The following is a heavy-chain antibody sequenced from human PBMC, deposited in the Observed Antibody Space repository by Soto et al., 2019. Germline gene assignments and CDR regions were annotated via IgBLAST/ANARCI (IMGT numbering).Heavy chain of an antibody. V-gene: IGHV1-46*01. CDR2: INPSGGST. Sequence: ASVKVSCKASGYTFTSYYMHWVRQAPGQGLEWMGIINPSGGSTSYAQKFQGRVTMTRDTSTSTVYMELSSLRSEDTAVYYCARTAVREPDYYYHGMDVWGQGTTVTVSS. CDR1: GYTFTSYY. J-gene: IGHJ6*02. D-gene: IGHD1-26*01. CDR3: ARTAVREPDYYYHGMDV.